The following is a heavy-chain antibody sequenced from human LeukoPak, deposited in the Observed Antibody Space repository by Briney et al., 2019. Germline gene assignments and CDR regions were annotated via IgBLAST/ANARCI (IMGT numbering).Heavy chain of an antibody. D-gene: IGHD3-10*01. J-gene: IGHJ4*02. CDR3: ARARFYGSGSYYLDY. Sequence: GASVKVSCKASGGTFSNYAISWVRQAPGQGLEWMGGIIPLFGSADYAQKFQGRVTFTADESTSTAYMELSSLRSEDTAVYYCARARFYGSGSYYLDYWGQGTLVTVSS. V-gene: IGHV1-69*13. CDR1: GGTFSNYA. CDR2: IIPLFGSA.